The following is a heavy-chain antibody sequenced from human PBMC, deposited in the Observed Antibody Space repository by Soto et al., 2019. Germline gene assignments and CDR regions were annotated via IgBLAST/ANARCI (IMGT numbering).Heavy chain of an antibody. CDR2: IYYSGST. D-gene: IGHD1-1*01. CDR1: GYSISSSNW. J-gene: IGHJ6*02. V-gene: IGHV4-28*01. CDR3: AKTVGHKNDYYGIDV. Sequence: KPSYTTSLTCAVSGYSISSSNWWGWIRQPPGKGLEWIGFIYYSGSTYNNPSLKSRVTMSVDTSKNQFSLNLSSVTAVDTAVYYCAKTVGHKNDYYGIDVWGQGTTVTVSS.